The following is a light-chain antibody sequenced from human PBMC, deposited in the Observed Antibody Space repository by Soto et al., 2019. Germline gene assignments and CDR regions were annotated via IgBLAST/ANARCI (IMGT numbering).Light chain of an antibody. J-gene: IGLJ1*01. CDR1: NSDVGSYNY. CDR3: SSYAGSNTRYL. CDR2: EVS. Sequence: QSVLTQPPSASGSPGQSVTISCTGANSDVGSYNYVSWYQQHPGKAPKVLIYEVSKRASGVPDRFSGSKSGNTASLTVSGLQAEDEADYYCSSYAGSNTRYLFGSGTKLTVL. V-gene: IGLV2-8*01.